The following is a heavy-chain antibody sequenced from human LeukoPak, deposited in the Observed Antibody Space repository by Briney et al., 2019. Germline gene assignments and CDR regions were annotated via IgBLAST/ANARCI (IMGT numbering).Heavy chain of an antibody. Sequence: RGSLRLSCAASGFTVSSNYMSWVRQAPGKGLEWVSVIYSGGSTYYVDSVKGRFTISRDNSKNTLYLQMNSLRAEDTAVYYCAKDRVKGQRTAPLDYWGQGTLVTVSS. V-gene: IGHV3-53*01. CDR3: AKDRVKGQRTAPLDY. J-gene: IGHJ4*02. D-gene: IGHD4-11*01. CDR1: GFTVSSNY. CDR2: IYSGGST.